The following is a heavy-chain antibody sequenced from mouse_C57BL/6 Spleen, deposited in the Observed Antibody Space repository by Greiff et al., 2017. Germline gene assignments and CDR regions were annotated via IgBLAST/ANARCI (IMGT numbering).Heavy chain of an antibody. CDR1: GYTFTSYT. D-gene: IGHD2-4*01. Sequence: QVQLQQSGAELARPGASVKMSCKASGYTFTSYTMHWVKQRPGQGLEWIGYINPSSGYTKYNQKFKDKATLTADKSSSTAYMQLSSLTSEDSAVYYCARIPFDYYWYCDVWGTGTTVTVSS. V-gene: IGHV1-4*01. CDR3: ARIPFDYYWYCDV. J-gene: IGHJ1*03. CDR2: INPSSGYT.